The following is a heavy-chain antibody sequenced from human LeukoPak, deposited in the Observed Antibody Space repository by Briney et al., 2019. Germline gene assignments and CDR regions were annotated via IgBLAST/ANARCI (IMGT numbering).Heavy chain of an antibody. CDR1: GYTFNVYY. CDR3: ARCPNHYYYMDF. D-gene: IGHD2-8*01. J-gene: IGHJ6*03. V-gene: IGHV1-2*02. Sequence: ASVKVSFKASGYTFNVYYMHWVRQGPGQGLEWMGWINPDGGVTKSAQKFQGRVTMTRDKSINTVYMELSGLTSDDTALYYCARCPNHYYYMDFWGKGTTVSVSS. CDR2: INPDGGVT.